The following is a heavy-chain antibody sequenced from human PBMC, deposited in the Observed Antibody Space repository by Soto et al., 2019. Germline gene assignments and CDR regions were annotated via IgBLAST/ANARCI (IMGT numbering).Heavy chain of an antibody. V-gene: IGHV3-48*02. Sequence: EVQLVESGGDLVHPGGSLRLSCAASGFIFSSYCMNWVRQAPGKGLEWVSYITAGSSSTNYADSVKGRFTISRDNAKNSLYLQMNSLRDEDTAIYYCARDTGGHDLWNGEYYSRFDYWGEGSLVTVSS. CDR3: ARDTGGHDLWNGEYYSRFDY. CDR2: ITAGSSST. CDR1: GFIFSSYC. D-gene: IGHD3-3*01. J-gene: IGHJ4*02.